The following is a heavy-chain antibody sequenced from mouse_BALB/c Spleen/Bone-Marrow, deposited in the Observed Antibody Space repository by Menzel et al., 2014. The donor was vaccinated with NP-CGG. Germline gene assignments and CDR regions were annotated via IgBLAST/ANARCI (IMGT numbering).Heavy chain of an antibody. Sequence: EVQLVESGGGLVQPGGSRKLSCAASGFTFRSFGMHWVRQAPGKGLEWVAYISSDSSAVYYADTVKGRFTISRDNPKNTLFLQMTSLRSEDTAMYYCIRGGDWDDFDYWGQGTTLTVSS. D-gene: IGHD4-1*01. CDR1: GFTFRSFG. V-gene: IGHV5-17*02. CDR3: IRGGDWDDFDY. J-gene: IGHJ2*01. CDR2: ISSDSSAV.